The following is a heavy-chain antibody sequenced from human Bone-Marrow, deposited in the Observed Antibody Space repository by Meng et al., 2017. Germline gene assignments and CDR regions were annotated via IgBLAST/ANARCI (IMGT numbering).Heavy chain of an antibody. D-gene: IGHD3-22*01. CDR3: ARGGYYYYYYYYGMDV. Sequence: GGSLRLSCAASGFTFRSYGMHGVRQAPGKGLEWVAVIWYDGSKKYYADSVKGRFTISRDNAKNSLYLQMNSLRAEDTAVYYCARGGYYYYYYYYGMDVWGQGTTVTVSS. V-gene: IGHV3-33*01. CDR2: IWYDGSKK. J-gene: IGHJ6*02. CDR1: GFTFRSYG.